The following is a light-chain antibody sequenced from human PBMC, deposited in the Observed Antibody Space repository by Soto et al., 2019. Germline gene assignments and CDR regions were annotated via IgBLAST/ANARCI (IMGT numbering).Light chain of an antibody. V-gene: IGKV3-15*01. CDR2: GTS. Sequence: EIVMTQSPATLSVSPVDRATLSCRAGQPLNNNVAWYQHKPGRAPRLLIFGTSTRATGISARFSGGGSGTEFTLTISSLQSEDFAVYYCQQYEKWPPSITFGRGTRLEI. CDR3: QQYEKWPPSIT. CDR1: QPLNNN. J-gene: IGKJ5*01.